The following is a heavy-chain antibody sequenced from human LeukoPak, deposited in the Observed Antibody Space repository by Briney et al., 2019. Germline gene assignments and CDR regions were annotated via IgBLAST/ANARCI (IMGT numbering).Heavy chain of an antibody. J-gene: IGHJ4*02. CDR1: GYTFTAYY. V-gene: IGHV1-2*02. Sequence: ASVKVSCKPSGYTFTAYYLHWVRQAPGQGLEWMGWINPTSGGTHYAQKFQGRVTMTSDTSISTAYMELSRLTSDDTAVYYCARGDYYDSSGYWGQGTLVTVSS. D-gene: IGHD3-22*01. CDR3: ARGDYYDSSGY. CDR2: INPTSGGT.